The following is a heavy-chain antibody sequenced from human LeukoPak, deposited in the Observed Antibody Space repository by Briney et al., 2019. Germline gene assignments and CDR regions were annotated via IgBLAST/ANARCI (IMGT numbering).Heavy chain of an antibody. CDR3: ARGTVAGSVFNLAKTKFDY. V-gene: IGHV4-34*01. Sequence: SETLSLTCAVYGGSFSGYYWSWIRQPPGKGLEWIGEINHSGSTNYNPSLQSRVTISVDTSKNQFSLKLSSVTAADTAVYYCARGTVAGSVFNLAKTKFDYWGQGTLVTVSS. D-gene: IGHD6-19*01. CDR2: INHSGST. CDR1: GGSFSGYY. J-gene: IGHJ4*02.